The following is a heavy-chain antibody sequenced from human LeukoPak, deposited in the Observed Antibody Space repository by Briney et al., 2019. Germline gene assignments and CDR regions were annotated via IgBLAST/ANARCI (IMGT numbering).Heavy chain of an antibody. CDR1: GGSISSGGYR. Sequence: SETLSLTCTVSGGSISSGGYRWSWIRHHPGKGLELIGYIHYSGSAYYNPSLKSRVTISVDTSKNQFSLKLSSVTAADTAVYYCVRYYYVSGSYSYFDYWGQGTLVTVSS. CDR3: VRYYYVSGSYSYFDY. V-gene: IGHV4-31*03. CDR2: IHYSGSA. D-gene: IGHD3-10*01. J-gene: IGHJ4*02.